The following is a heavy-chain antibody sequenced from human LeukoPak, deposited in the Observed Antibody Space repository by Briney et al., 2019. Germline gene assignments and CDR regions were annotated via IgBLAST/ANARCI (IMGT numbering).Heavy chain of an antibody. J-gene: IGHJ4*02. CDR1: GFTFSSYS. CDR3: ASFLGYYDSSGYRNY. CDR2: ISSSSSYI. D-gene: IGHD3-22*01. V-gene: IGHV3-21*01. Sequence: GGSLRLSCAASGFTFSSYSMNWVRQAPGKGLEWVSSISSSSSYIYYADSVKGRFTISRDNAKNSLYLQMNSLRAEDTAVYYCASFLGYYDSSGYRNYWGQGTLVTVSS.